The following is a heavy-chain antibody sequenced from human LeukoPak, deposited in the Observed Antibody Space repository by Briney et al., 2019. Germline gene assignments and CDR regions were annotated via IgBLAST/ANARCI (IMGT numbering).Heavy chain of an antibody. J-gene: IGHJ4*02. V-gene: IGHV3-23*01. CDR1: GFTFSSSA. CDR3: AKIGGNVVY. D-gene: IGHD4-23*01. CDR2: ISGSGSGGST. Sequence: GGSLRLSCAASGFTFSSSAMSWVRQAPGKGLEWVSSISGSGSGGSTYYADSVKGRFTISRDNSKNTLYLQMNSLIAEDTAVYYCAKIGGNVVYWGQGTLVTVSS.